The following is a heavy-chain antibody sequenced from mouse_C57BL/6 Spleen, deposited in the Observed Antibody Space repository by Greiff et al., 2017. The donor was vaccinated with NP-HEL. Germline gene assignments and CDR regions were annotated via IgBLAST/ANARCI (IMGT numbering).Heavy chain of an antibody. D-gene: IGHD2-2*01. CDR1: GYTFTSYW. CDR3: ARWWLRRGGYYAMDY. Sequence: QVQLQQSGAELVKPGASVKLSCKASGYTFTSYWMQWVKQRPGQGLEWIGEIDPSDSYTNYNQKFKGKATLTVDTSSSTAYMQLSSLTSEDSAVYYCARWWLRRGGYYAMDYWGQGTSVTVSS. V-gene: IGHV1-50*01. CDR2: IDPSDSYT. J-gene: IGHJ4*01.